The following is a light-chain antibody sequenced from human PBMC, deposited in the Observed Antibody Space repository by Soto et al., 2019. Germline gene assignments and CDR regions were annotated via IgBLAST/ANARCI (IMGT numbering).Light chain of an antibody. CDR1: ISNIGNNY. V-gene: IGLV1-47*01. J-gene: IGLJ1*01. Sequence: QSVLTQPSSVSGTPGQGVTISCSGSISNIGNNYVYWFQQLPGTAPKVLSNRNDQRPSGVPDRFSGSKSGTSASLAISGVRSEEEADYYCAAWDDTVRSYVFGTGTKLTVL. CDR2: RND. CDR3: AAWDDTVRSYV.